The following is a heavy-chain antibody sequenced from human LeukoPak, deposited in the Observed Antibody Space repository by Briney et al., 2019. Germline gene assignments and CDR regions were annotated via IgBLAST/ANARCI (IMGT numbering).Heavy chain of an antibody. J-gene: IGHJ4*02. CDR1: GYTFTSYD. V-gene: IGHV1-8*01. CDR2: MNPNSGNT. D-gene: IGHD3-22*01. CDR3: ARGPTIDYYDSSGPYSAAGGYEIDY. Sequence: ASVKVSCKASGYTFTSYDINWVRQATGQGLEWMGWMNPNSGNTGYAQKFQGRVTMTRNTSISTAYMELSSLRSEDTAMYYCARGPTIDYYDSSGPYSAAGGYEIDYWGQGTLVTVSS.